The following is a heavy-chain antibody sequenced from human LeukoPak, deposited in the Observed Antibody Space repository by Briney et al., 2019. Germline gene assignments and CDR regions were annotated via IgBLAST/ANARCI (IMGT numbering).Heavy chain of an antibody. J-gene: IGHJ4*02. CDR3: ARRLLWRYFDY. Sequence: SETLSLTCAVYGGSFSGYYWSWIRQPPGKGLEWIREINHSGSTNYNPSLKSRVTISVDTSKNQFSLKLSSVTAADTAVYYCARRLLWRYFDYWGQGTLVTVSS. CDR1: GGSFSGYY. V-gene: IGHV4-34*01. D-gene: IGHD3-10*01. CDR2: INHSGST.